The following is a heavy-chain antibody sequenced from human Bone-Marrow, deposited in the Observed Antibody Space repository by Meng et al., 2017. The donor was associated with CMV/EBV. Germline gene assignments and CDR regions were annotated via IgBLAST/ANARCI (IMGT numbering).Heavy chain of an antibody. CDR1: GYTFTDYH. D-gene: IGHD3-9*01. Sequence: ASVKVSCKASGYTFTDYHMHWVRQAPGQGPEWMGWVNPRNGGIKYAQRFLDRVTITRDTSTATAHMELRSLRLDDTAVYYCAKSMNYFLTCYSSLFDQWGQGTLVTVSS. V-gene: IGHV1-2*02. CDR3: AKSMNYFLTCYSSLFDQ. CDR2: VNPRNGGI. J-gene: IGHJ4*02.